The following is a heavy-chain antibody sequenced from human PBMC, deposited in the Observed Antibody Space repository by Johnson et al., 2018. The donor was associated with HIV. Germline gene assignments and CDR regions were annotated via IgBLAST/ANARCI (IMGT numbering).Heavy chain of an antibody. Sequence: QVQLVESGGGVVQPGRSLRLSCVASGFTFRNYGMHWVRQAPGKGLEWVAVISYDGSVKYYADAVKGRFTISRDNSKNALYLQMNSLSAEHTALYYCARVLVAADYAFDIWGQGTMVTVSS. V-gene: IGHV3-30*03. CDR2: ISYDGSVK. D-gene: IGHD1-26*01. J-gene: IGHJ3*02. CDR1: GFTFRNYG. CDR3: ARVLVAADYAFDI.